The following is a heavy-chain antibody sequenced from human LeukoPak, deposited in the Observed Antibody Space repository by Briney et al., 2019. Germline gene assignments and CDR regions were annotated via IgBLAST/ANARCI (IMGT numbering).Heavy chain of an antibody. CDR1: GGSISSYY. J-gene: IGHJ5*02. CDR2: IHYSGNS. CDR3: ARHRPGERRFDP. V-gene: IGHV4-59*08. Sequence: SETLSLTCTVSGGSISSYYWTWIRQPPGKGLEWIGYIHYSGNSNYNPSLKSRVTISVDTSKNQFSLKLISVTAADTAVYYCARHRPGERRFDPWGQGTLVTVSS. D-gene: IGHD3-16*01.